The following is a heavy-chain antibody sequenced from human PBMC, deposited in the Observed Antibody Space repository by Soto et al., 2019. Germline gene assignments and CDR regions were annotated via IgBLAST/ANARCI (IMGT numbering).Heavy chain of an antibody. V-gene: IGHV3-30-3*01. J-gene: IGHJ4*02. CDR3: ARDLFKCSGGSCYTFDY. D-gene: IGHD2-15*01. Sequence: GGSLRLSCAASGFTFSSYAMHWVRQAPGKGLEWVAVISYDGSNKYYADSVKGRFTISRDNSKNTLYLQMNSLRAEDTAVYYCARDLFKCSGGSCYTFDYWGQGTLVTVSS. CDR2: ISYDGSNK. CDR1: GFTFSSYA.